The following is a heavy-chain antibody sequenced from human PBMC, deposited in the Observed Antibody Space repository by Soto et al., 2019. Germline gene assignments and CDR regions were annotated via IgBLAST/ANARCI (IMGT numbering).Heavy chain of an antibody. CDR1: GYIFTSYG. V-gene: IGHV1-18*04. Sequence: GASVRVSCKASGYIFTSYGISWVRQAPGQGLEWMGWINVSNGKTKYEQKFEGRVTVTTDTSTRTSNMELRSLRSDDTAVYYCASSSITMDRGVIITRRGNTSDIWGQGTRVTVS. CDR3: ASSSITMDRGVIITRRGNTSDI. J-gene: IGHJ3*02. D-gene: IGHD3-10*01. CDR2: INVSNGKT.